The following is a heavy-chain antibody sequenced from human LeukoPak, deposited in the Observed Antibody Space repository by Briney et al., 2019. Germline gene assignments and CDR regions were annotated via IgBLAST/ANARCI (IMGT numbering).Heavy chain of an antibody. Sequence: PSETLPLTCAVYGGSFSAYYWTWIRQPPGKGLEWIGEINHSGSTNYKPSLKSRVTMSVDTSKNQFSLKLSSVTAADTAVYYCARHEGYYDYVWGSYRHEYYFDYWGQGTLVTVSS. CDR2: INHSGST. D-gene: IGHD3-16*02. V-gene: IGHV4-34*01. J-gene: IGHJ4*02. CDR3: ARHEGYYDYVWGSYRHEYYFDY. CDR1: GGSFSAYY.